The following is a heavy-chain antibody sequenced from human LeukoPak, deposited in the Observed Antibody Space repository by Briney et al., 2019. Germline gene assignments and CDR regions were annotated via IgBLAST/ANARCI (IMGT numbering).Heavy chain of an antibody. CDR2: INPNSGGT. D-gene: IGHD3-22*01. Sequence: GASVKVSCKASGYTFTGYYMHWVRQAPGQGLEWMGRINPNSGGTNYAQKFQGRVTMTRDTSISTAYMELSRLRSDDTAVYYCARDRDYYDSGGYSVSRSSLSYFQHWGQGTLVTVSS. CDR3: ARDRDYYDSGGYSVSRSSLSYFQH. CDR1: GYTFTGYY. J-gene: IGHJ1*01. V-gene: IGHV1-2*06.